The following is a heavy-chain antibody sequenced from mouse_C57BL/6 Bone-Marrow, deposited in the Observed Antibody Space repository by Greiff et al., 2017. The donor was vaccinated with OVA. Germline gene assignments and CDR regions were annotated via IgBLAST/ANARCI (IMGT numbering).Heavy chain of an antibody. J-gene: IGHJ4*01. V-gene: IGHV5-17*01. CDR1: GFTFSDYG. Sequence: EVQRVESGGGLVKPGGSLKLSCAASGFTFSDYGMHWVRQAPEKGLEWVAYISSGSSTIYYADTVKGRFTISRDNAKNTLFLQMTSLKSEDTAMYYCALYGSSQYYYAMDYWGQGTSVTVSS. D-gene: IGHD1-1*01. CDR2: ISSGSSTI. CDR3: ALYGSSQYYYAMDY.